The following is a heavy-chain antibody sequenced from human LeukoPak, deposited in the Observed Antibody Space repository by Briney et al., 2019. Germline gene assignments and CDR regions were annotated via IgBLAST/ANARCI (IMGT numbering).Heavy chain of an antibody. V-gene: IGHV4-59*08. J-gene: IGHJ4*02. CDR3: ARRRCSGGACYPYFFDY. Sequence: PSEILSLTCTVSGGSVNSYYWSWIRQPPGKGLEWIGNIFYSGSTNYNPSLKSRATISIDTSKNQFSLKLSSVTAADTAVYYCARRRCSGGACYPYFFDYWGQGTLVTVSS. CDR2: IFYSGST. D-gene: IGHD2-15*01. CDR1: GGSVNSYY.